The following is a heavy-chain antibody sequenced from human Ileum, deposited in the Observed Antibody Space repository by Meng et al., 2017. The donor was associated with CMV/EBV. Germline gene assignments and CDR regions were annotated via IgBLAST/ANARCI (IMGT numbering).Heavy chain of an antibody. V-gene: IGHV4-30-4*01. J-gene: IGHJ4*02. CDR2: IYYSGST. CDR3: ARDWQGRVSDTDY. CDR1: ASPISRGALY. D-gene: IGHD3-10*01. Sequence: SASPISRGALYWSWIRQAPGKCLEWIGFIYYSGSTYYNPSRRSRVTMLLDTSKTQFSLNLTVLNAADTAVYYCARDWQGRVSDTDYWGQGTLVTVSS.